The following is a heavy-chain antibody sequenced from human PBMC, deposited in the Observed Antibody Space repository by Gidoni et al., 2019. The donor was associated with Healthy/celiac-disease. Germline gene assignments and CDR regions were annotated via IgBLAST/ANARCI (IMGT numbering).Heavy chain of an antibody. J-gene: IGHJ3*02. CDR1: GGSISSYY. D-gene: IGHD2-2*01. CDR3: AREVVAKMLNAFDI. V-gene: IGHV4-59*01. CDR2: IYYSGST. Sequence: QVQLQESGPGLVKPSETLSLTCTVSGGSISSYYWSWIRQPPGKGLEWIGYIYYSGSTNYNPSLKSRVTISVDTSKNQFSLKLSSVTAADTAVYYCAREVVAKMLNAFDIWGQGTMVTVSS.